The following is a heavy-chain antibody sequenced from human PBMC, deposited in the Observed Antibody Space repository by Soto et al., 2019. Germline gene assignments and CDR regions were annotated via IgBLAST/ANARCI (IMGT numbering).Heavy chain of an antibody. CDR1: GGTFSNSA. J-gene: IGHJ4*02. V-gene: IGHV1-69*13. Sequence: SVKVSCKASGGTFSNSAIAWVRQAPGQGLEWLGMIIPIFTTTNYAQKFKDRLTISADGSTSTAYMELSGLKSEDTAVYFCARPSGLLGQYSALVDYWGQGTLVTVSS. D-gene: IGHD6-6*01. CDR2: IIPIFTTT. CDR3: ARPSGLLGQYSALVDY.